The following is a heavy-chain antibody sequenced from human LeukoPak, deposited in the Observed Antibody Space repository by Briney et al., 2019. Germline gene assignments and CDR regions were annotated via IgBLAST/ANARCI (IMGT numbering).Heavy chain of an antibody. V-gene: IGHV4-39*07. CDR3: ARAGGDSGSYYY. CDR1: GDSINTKNYY. D-gene: IGHD3-10*01. CDR2: IYYSGNT. Sequence: TSETLSLTCTVSGDSINTKNYYWGWIRQPPGKGLEWIGSIYYSGNTYYNPSLKSRVTLSIDTSKNQFSLRLSSVTAADTAVYYCARAGGDSGSYYYWGQGTLVTVSS. J-gene: IGHJ4*02.